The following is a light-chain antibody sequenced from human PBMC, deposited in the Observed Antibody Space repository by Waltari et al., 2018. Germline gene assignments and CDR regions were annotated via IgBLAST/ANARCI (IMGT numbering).Light chain of an antibody. CDR1: SRDVARYYH. CDR3: CSYGGSDNWV. CDR2: EVT. Sequence: QSALTQFPSASGSPGQSVTISCTGTSRDVARYYHVPWYQQHPGKAPKLVIYEVTKRPSGVPDRFSGSKSGNTASLTVSGLQAEDEAIYYCCSYGGSDNWVFGGGTKLTVL. V-gene: IGLV2-8*01. J-gene: IGLJ3*02.